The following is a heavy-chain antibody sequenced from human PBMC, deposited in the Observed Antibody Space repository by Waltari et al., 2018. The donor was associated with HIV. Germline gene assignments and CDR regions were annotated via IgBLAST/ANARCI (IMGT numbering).Heavy chain of an antibody. D-gene: IGHD6-19*01. CDR3: ERIRVEQWLGNYYYYYGMDV. Sequence: QVQLVQSGAEVKKPGSSVKVSCKASGGTFSSYAISWVRQAPGQGLEWMGGIITIIDAANDAQKCQGRVTSTADESTSTADMGLSSLRSEDTAVYYCERIRVEQWLGNYYYYYGMDVWGQGTTVTVSS. CDR1: GGTFSSYA. J-gene: IGHJ6*02. V-gene: IGHV1-69*12. CDR2: IITIIDAA.